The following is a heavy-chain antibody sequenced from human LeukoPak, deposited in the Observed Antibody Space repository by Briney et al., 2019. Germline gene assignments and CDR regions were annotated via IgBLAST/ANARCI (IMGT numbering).Heavy chain of an antibody. V-gene: IGHV1-18*01. CDR3: ARDLARSPIQLWQPDFGY. Sequence: ASVKVSCKASGYTFTSYGISWVRQAPGQGLEWMGWISAYNGNTNYAQKLQGRVTMTTDTSTSTAYMELRSLRSDDTAVYYCARDLARSPIQLWQPDFGYWGQGTLVTVSS. J-gene: IGHJ4*02. CDR2: ISAYNGNT. CDR1: GYTFTSYG. D-gene: IGHD5-18*01.